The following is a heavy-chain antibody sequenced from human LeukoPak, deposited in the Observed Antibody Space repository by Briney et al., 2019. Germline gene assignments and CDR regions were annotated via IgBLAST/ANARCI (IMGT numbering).Heavy chain of an antibody. CDR1: GFTFSIYT. CDR2: IIGSSTYI. Sequence: GGSLRLSCAASGFTFSIYTMNWVRQAPGKGLEWVSSIIGSSTYIYYADSVRGRFTISRDNAKNSLYLQMNSLRAEDTAFYYCARGSLSLLRLNHYWGQGTLVTVSS. CDR3: ARGSLSLLRLNHY. J-gene: IGHJ4*02. V-gene: IGHV3-21*01. D-gene: IGHD5-12*01.